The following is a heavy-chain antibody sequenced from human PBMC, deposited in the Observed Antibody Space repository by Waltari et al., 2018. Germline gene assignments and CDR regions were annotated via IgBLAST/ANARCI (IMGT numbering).Heavy chain of an antibody. CDR2: LSSRTSTI. Sequence: VQLAESGGGVVQPGGSLRLSCAAYGLTFSDYDMHWVRQAPGKGLGWVSDLSSRTSTIYSADALKCRFTISRDNAKNSLYLHMNSLRAEDTAVYYCARDKYFSSGYFDYWGQGTLVTVSS. V-gene: IGHV3-48*01. CDR3: ARDKYFSSGYFDY. J-gene: IGHJ4*02. D-gene: IGHD6-6*01. CDR1: GLTFSDYD.